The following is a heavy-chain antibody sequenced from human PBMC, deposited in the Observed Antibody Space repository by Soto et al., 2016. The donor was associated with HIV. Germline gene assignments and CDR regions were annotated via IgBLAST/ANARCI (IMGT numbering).Heavy chain of an antibody. J-gene: IGHJ4*02. V-gene: IGHV3-23*01. D-gene: IGHD3-16*02. CDR3: ASLGYDYVWGSYRFFDY. CDR1: GFTFSSYA. CDR2: ISGSGGST. Sequence: EVQLLESGGGLVQPGGSLRLSCAASGFTFSSYAMSWVRQAPGKGLEWVSAISGSGGSTYYAGSVKGRFTISRDNSKNTLYLQMNSLRAEDTAVYYCASLGYDYVWGSYRFFDYWGQGTLVTVSS.